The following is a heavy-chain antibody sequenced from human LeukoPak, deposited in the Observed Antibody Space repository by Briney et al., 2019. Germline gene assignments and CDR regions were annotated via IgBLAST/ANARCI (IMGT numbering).Heavy chain of an antibody. Sequence: GGSLRLSCSASGFTFSNYLMIWVRQAPGKGLEWVSGVSDSGSVTFFADSVKGRFTISRDNAKNTLYLQMNSLRAEDTAVYYCARRIQGMAPYYFDYWGQGTLVTVSS. CDR2: VSDSGSVT. D-gene: IGHD5-24*01. CDR3: ARRIQGMAPYYFDY. CDR1: GFTFSNYL. V-gene: IGHV3-23*01. J-gene: IGHJ4*02.